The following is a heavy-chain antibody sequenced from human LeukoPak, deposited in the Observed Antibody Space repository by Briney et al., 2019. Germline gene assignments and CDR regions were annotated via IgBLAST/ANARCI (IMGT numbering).Heavy chain of an antibody. J-gene: IGHJ6*02. CDR2: IIPILGIA. CDR1: GGTFSSYA. Sequence: GASVKVSCKASGGTFSSYAISWVRQAPGQGLEWMGRIIPILGIANYAQKFQGRVTITADKSTSTAYMELSSLRSEDTAVYYCASRAVAGGYYYYGMDVWGQGTTVTVSS. V-gene: IGHV1-69*04. CDR3: ASRAVAGGYYYYGMDV. D-gene: IGHD6-19*01.